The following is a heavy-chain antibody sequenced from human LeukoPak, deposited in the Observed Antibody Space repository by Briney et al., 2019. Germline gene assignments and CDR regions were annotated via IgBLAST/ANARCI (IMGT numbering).Heavy chain of an antibody. V-gene: IGHV4-59*01. J-gene: IGHJ5*02. CDR1: GGSISSYY. Sequence: SETLSLTCTVSGGSISSYYWSWIRQPPGKGLEWIGYIYRSGSSNHNPSLKSRVTISVDTSKNQISLKLSSVTAADTAAYYCARFVEYSSSSSWNWFDPWGQGTLVTVSS. CDR2: IYRSGSS. D-gene: IGHD6-6*01. CDR3: ARFVEYSSSSSWNWFDP.